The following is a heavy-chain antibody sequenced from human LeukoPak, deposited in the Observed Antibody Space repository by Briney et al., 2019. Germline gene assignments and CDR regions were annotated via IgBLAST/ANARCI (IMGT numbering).Heavy chain of an antibody. CDR3: ARRIRTTFISDYAFDV. Sequence: GEALKISSKGSGYSSSSYCIGWVSQMPGKGLEWMGFIYPGDSDTRYSPSFQGQVTISADKSINTAYLQWRSLKASDTAMYYCARRIRTTFISDYAFDVWGQGTMVTVSS. CDR2: IYPGDSDT. J-gene: IGHJ3*01. V-gene: IGHV5-51*01. D-gene: IGHD1-14*01. CDR1: GYSSSSYC.